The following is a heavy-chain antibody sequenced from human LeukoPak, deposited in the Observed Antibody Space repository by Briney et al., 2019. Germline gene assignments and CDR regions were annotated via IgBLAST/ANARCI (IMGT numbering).Heavy chain of an antibody. V-gene: IGHV4-59*08. CDR1: GGSISSYY. D-gene: IGHD3-22*01. CDR3: ARFTYYYDSSGYPTRPIYYYGMDV. J-gene: IGHJ6*02. CDR2: IYYSRST. Sequence: SETLSLTCTVSGGSISSYYWSWIRQPPGKGLEWIGYIYYSRSTNYNPSLKSRVTISVDTSKNQFSLKLSSVTAADTAVYYCARFTYYYDSSGYPTRPIYYYGMDVWGQGTTVTVSS.